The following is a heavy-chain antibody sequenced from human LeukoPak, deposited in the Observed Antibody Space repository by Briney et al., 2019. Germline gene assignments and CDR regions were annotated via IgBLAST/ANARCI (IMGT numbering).Heavy chain of an antibody. CDR1: GGSVSSSDYY. J-gene: IGHJ6*02. D-gene: IGHD1-26*01. Sequence: SETLSLTCTVSGGSVSSSDYYWSWIRQSPAKGLEWIGYIYHTGSNIYNPSLKSRVTMSVDSSKNRFSLEMTSVIAADTALYYCARELGSYEGGYYGMDVWGQGTTVTVSS. CDR2: IYHTGSN. V-gene: IGHV4-61*08. CDR3: ARELGSYEGGYYGMDV.